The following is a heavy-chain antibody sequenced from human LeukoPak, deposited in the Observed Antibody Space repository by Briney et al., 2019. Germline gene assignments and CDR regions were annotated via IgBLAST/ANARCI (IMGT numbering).Heavy chain of an antibody. D-gene: IGHD2-15*01. Sequence: ASVKVSCKASGYTFTGYYMHWVRQAPGQGLEWMGWINPNSGGTNYAQKFQGRVTMTRDTSTSTAYMELSRLRSDDTAVYYCAVRWGSGYCSGGSCYDVDYRGQGTLVTVSS. CDR2: INPNSGGT. J-gene: IGHJ4*02. CDR3: AVRWGSGYCSGGSCYDVDY. CDR1: GYTFTGYY. V-gene: IGHV1-2*02.